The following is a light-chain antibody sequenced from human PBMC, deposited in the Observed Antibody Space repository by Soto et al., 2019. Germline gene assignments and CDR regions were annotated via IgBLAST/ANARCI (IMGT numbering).Light chain of an antibody. V-gene: IGKV1-5*03. J-gene: IGKJ1*01. CDR1: QSISSW. CDR2: EAS. Sequence: DIQMTQSPSTLSASVGDRVTITCRASQSISSWLAWYQQKPGKAPKLLIYEASSLQSGVTSRFSGSGSGTEFSRTITSLQPNESATYYCQQYNAYSGTFGQGTEVEIK. CDR3: QQYNAYSGT.